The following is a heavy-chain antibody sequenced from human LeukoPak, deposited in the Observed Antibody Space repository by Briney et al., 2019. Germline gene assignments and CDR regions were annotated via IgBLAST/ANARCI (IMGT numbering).Heavy chain of an antibody. J-gene: IGHJ4*02. V-gene: IGHV5-51*01. CDR2: IYPGDSET. Sequence: GESLKISCKGSGYTFTSFWIGWVRQMPGRGLEWMGIIYPGDSETRYNPSFRGQVTISADKSISTAYLQWSSLKASDTAMYYCARHKDGSIVDYWGQGTLVTASS. CDR1: GYTFTSFW. D-gene: IGHD6-6*01. CDR3: ARHKDGSIVDY.